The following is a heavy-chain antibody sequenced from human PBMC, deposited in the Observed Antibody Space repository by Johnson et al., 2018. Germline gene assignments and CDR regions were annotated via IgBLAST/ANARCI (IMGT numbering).Heavy chain of an antibody. J-gene: IGHJ3*02. CDR1: GFTFGAYG. V-gene: IGHV3-20*01. Sequence: VQLVQSGGGVVRPGGSLRLSCAASGFTFGAYGMSWVRKGPGRGLEWVSGISWNGGDTSYADSVKGRFTISSDNAKNSLYLPMTSLRVRGYSSNWGDAFDIWGQGTMVTVSS. CDR3: DAFDI. D-gene: IGHD6-13*01. CDR2: ISWNGGDT.